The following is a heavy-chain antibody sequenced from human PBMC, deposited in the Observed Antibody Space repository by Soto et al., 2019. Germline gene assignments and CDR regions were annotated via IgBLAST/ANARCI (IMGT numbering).Heavy chain of an antibody. V-gene: IGHV1-18*01. Sequence: QVQLVQSGAEVKKPGASVKVSCKASGYTFTSYGISWVRQAPGQGLEWMGWISAYNGNTNYAQKLQGRVTMTTDTSTSTAYMELRSLRSDDTAADYCAREGYYDSSGYQYGMDVWGPGTTVTVSS. D-gene: IGHD3-22*01. CDR1: GYTFTSYG. CDR3: AREGYYDSSGYQYGMDV. J-gene: IGHJ6*02. CDR2: ISAYNGNT.